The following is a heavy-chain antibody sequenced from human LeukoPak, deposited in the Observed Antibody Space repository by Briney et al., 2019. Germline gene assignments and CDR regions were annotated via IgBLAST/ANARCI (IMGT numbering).Heavy chain of an antibody. J-gene: IGHJ4*02. D-gene: IGHD6-13*01. Sequence: GRSLRLSCAASGFTFSSYAMHWVRQAPGKGLEWVAVISYDGSNKYYADSVKGRFTISRDNSKNTLYLQMNSLRAEDTAVYYCARGFGSSLDYWGQGTLVTVSS. CDR3: ARGFGSSLDY. CDR1: GFTFSSYA. V-gene: IGHV3-30-3*01. CDR2: ISYDGSNK.